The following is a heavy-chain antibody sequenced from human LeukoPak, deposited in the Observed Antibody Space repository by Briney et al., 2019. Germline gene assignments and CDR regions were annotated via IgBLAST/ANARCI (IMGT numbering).Heavy chain of an antibody. J-gene: IGHJ4*02. CDR2: INYSGST. CDR3: ARREGPPNNFDY. V-gene: IGHV4-39*01. Sequence: SETLSLSCTVSGGSISSSSFYWGWIRQPPGKGLEWIGSINYSGSTHYNPSLKSRVTISVDTSKNQFSLMLSSVTAADTAVYYCARREGPPNNFDYWGQGSLVTVSS. CDR1: GGSISSSSFY.